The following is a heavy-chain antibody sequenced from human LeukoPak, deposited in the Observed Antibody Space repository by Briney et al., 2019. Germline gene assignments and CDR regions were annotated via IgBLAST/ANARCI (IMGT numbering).Heavy chain of an antibody. D-gene: IGHD1-26*01. Sequence: SETLSLTYSVSGGSITNYYWSWIRQSPGKGLEWIGFIYNTGRTNYNPSLQSRVTMSIDTSKNQFSLKLSSVTAADTAVYYCARQGELAIDYWGQGTLVTVSS. V-gene: IGHV4-59*08. CDR3: ARQGELAIDY. J-gene: IGHJ4*02. CDR2: IYNTGRT. CDR1: GGSITNYY.